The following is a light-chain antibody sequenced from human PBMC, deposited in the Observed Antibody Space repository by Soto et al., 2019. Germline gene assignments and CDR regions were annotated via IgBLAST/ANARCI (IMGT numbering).Light chain of an antibody. CDR3: QRYNSAPRT. Sequence: DIQMTQSPSSLSASVGDTITLTCRASQAIFNFVAWYQQKQGGVPKLLIYAASTWQSGVPSRFSGSGSGTDFTLTISSLQPEDVATYYCQRYNSAPRTFGQGTKVEIK. J-gene: IGKJ1*01. CDR1: QAIFNF. V-gene: IGKV1-27*01. CDR2: AAS.